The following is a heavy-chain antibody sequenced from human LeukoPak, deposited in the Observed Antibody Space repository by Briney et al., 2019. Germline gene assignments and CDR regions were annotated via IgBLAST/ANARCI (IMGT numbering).Heavy chain of an antibody. CDR1: GFTFSSYG. CDR3: AAHTSAGTWAFDI. CDR2: IPYDGSNK. D-gene: IGHD6-13*01. Sequence: GGSLRLSCAASGFTFSSYGMHWVRQAPGKGLEWVAVIPYDGSNKYYADSVKGGFTISRDNSKNTLYLQMNSLRAEDTAVYYCAAHTSAGTWAFDIWGQGTMVTVSS. J-gene: IGHJ3*02. V-gene: IGHV3-30*03.